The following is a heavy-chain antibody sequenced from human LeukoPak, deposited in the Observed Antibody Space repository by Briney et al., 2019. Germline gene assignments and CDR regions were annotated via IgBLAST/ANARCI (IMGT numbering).Heavy chain of an antibody. CDR2: IYYSGST. D-gene: IGHD3-16*01. V-gene: IGHV4-31*03. J-gene: IGHJ4*02. CDR3: ARREQGEDYFDY. Sequence: SETLSLTCTVSGGSISSGGYYWTWIRQHPGKGLEWIGYIYYSGSTYYSPSLRSRLTISVDTSKNQFSLNLTSVTAADTAVYYCARREQGEDYFDYWGQGTLVTASS. CDR1: GGSISSGGYY.